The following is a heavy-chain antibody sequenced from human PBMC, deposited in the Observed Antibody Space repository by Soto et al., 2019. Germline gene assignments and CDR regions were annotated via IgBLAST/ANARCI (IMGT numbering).Heavy chain of an antibody. Sequence: SETLSLTCTVSGGSISSYYWSWIRQPPGKGLEWIGYIYYSGSTNYNPSLKSRVTISVDTSKNQFSLKLSSVTAADTALYYCARSFSVAAYYYYGMDVWGQGTTVTVSS. J-gene: IGHJ6*02. D-gene: IGHD2-15*01. V-gene: IGHV4-59*08. CDR1: GGSISSYY. CDR2: IYYSGST. CDR3: ARSFSVAAYYYYGMDV.